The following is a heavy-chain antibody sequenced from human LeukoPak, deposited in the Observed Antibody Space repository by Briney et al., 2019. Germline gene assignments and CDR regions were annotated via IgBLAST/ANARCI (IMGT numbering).Heavy chain of an antibody. J-gene: IGHJ6*03. CDR2: INTNTGNP. CDR3: ARVDIGGTVQYCSGGSCYSVKVDGRYYMDV. D-gene: IGHD2-15*01. V-gene: IGHV7-4-1*02. Sequence: ASVKVSCKASGYTFTNHAMNWVRQAPGQGLEWMGWINTNTGNPTYAQGFTGRFVFSLDTSVSTAYLQISSLKAEDTAVYYCARVDIGGTVQYCSGGSCYSVKVDGRYYMDVWGKGTTVTVSS. CDR1: GYTFTNHA.